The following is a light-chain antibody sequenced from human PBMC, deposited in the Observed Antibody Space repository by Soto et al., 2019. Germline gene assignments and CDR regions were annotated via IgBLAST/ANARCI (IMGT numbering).Light chain of an antibody. CDR2: DAS. V-gene: IGKV3-11*01. CDR3: QQRSNWPPKIT. CDR1: QSISGSY. Sequence: EIVMTQSPATLSVSPGERATLSCRASQSISGSYLAWYQQKPGQAPRLLIYDASNRATGIPARFSGSGSGTDFTLTISSLEPEDFAVYYCQQRSNWPPKITFGQGTRLEI. J-gene: IGKJ5*01.